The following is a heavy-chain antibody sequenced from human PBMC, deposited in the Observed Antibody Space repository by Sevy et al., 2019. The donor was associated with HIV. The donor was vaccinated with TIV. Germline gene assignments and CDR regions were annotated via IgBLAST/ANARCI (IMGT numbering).Heavy chain of an antibody. CDR2: IYHSGST. CDR3: ARGPSSLPGVPAAIFAFDI. V-gene: IGHV4-30-2*01. CDR1: GGSISSGGYS. D-gene: IGHD2-2*01. Sequence: SETLSLTCAVSGGSISSGGYSWCWIRQPPGKGLEWIGYIYHSGSTYYNPSLKSRVTISVDRSKNQFSLKLSSVTAADTAVYYCARGPSSLPGVPAAIFAFDIWGQGTMVTVSS. J-gene: IGHJ3*02.